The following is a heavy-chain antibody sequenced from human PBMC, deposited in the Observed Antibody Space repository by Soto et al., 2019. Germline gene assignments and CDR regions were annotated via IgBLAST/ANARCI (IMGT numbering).Heavy chain of an antibody. V-gene: IGHV2-5*02. J-gene: IGHJ4*02. D-gene: IGHD6-13*01. CDR3: AHRTIAAAGVSFDY. Sequence: QITLKESGPTLVKPTQTLTLTCTVSGFSLSTSGVGVGWIRQPPGKALEWLALIYWDDDKRKSTSLKSRLTTPKDTSKNQVVLTTTKMDPVDTATYFCAHRTIAAAGVSFDYWGQGILVTVSS. CDR1: GFSLSTSGVG. CDR2: IYWDDDK.